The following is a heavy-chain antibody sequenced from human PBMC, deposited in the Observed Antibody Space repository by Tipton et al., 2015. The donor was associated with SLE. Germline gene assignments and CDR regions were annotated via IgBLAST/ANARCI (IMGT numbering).Heavy chain of an antibody. J-gene: IGHJ3*02. Sequence: TLSLTCTVSGGSISSGGYYWSWIRQHPGKGLEWIGSVYYSGSTYYNPSLKSRVTISVDTSKNQFSLKLSSVTAADTAVYYCVQVTLDAFDIWGQGTMVTVSS. CDR3: VQVTLDAFDI. V-gene: IGHV4-39*07. D-gene: IGHD4-11*01. CDR1: GGSISSGGYY. CDR2: VYYSGST.